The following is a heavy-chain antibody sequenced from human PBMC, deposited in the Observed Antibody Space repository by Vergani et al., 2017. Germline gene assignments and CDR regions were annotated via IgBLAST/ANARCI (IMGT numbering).Heavy chain of an antibody. CDR2: LSASDRRT. CDR1: GFTFIMHA. CDR3: ARGLWDCTHIRCSPPSY. Sequence: EEQLVESGGGFVQPGRSLRLSCAASGFTFIMHAMSWVRQAPGKGLEWVSTLSASDRRTHYADSVKGRFTISRDNSKNTLFLHMNSLRPEDTAMYFCARGLWDCTHIRCSPPSYWGQGTQVTVSS. D-gene: IGHD2-8*01. V-gene: IGHV3-23*04. J-gene: IGHJ4*02.